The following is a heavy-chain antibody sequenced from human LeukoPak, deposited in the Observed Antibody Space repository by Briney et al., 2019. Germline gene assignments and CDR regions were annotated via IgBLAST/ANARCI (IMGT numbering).Heavy chain of an antibody. Sequence: GGSLRLSCAASGFTFSSYAMSWVRQAPGKGLEWVSAISGSGGSTYYADSVKGRFTISRDNSKNTLYLQMNSLRAEDTAVYYCAKGLDILTGYYLFDYWGQGTLVTVSS. CDR1: GFTFSSYA. CDR3: AKGLDILTGYYLFDY. V-gene: IGHV3-23*01. CDR2: ISGSGGST. D-gene: IGHD3-9*01. J-gene: IGHJ4*02.